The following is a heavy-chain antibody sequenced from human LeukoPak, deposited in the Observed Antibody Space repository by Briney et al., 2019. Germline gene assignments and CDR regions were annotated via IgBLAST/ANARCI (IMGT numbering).Heavy chain of an antibody. Sequence: KPSETLSLICTVSGGSISKYYWSWIRQPAGKGLEWIGRIYTSGSTNYNPSLKSRVTMSVDTSKNQFSLKLSSVTAADTAVYYCARWRGCSGGSCYSRQGWFDPWGQGTLVTVSS. D-gene: IGHD2-15*01. CDR3: ARWRGCSGGSCYSRQGWFDP. V-gene: IGHV4-4*07. CDR1: GGSISKYY. J-gene: IGHJ5*02. CDR2: IYTSGST.